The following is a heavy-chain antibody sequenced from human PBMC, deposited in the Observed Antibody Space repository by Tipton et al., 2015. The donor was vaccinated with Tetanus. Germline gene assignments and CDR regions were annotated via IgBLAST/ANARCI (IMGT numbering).Heavy chain of an antibody. CDR2: VSSSGST. J-gene: IGHJ4*02. CDR3: ARANYDSSKKGPFDS. CDR1: GDSLRTGDRN. V-gene: IGHV4-61*08. Sequence: TLSLTCTVSGDSLRTGDRNWSWIRQPPEKGLEWLAYVSSSGSTNSDYFLKSRITISRDTSTNQYFLKLSSVTPADTAMYFCARANYDSSKKGPFDSWGQGILVIVSA. D-gene: IGHD3-3*01.